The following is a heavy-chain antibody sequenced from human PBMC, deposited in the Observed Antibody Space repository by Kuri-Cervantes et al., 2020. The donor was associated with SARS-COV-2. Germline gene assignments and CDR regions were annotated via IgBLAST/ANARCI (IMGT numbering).Heavy chain of an antibody. D-gene: IGHD2-2*01. J-gene: IGHJ3*02. V-gene: IGHV3-7*01. CDR1: GFTFSSYW. Sequence: ETLSLTCAASGFTFSSYWMSWVRQAPGKGLEWVANIKQDGSEKYYVDSVKGRFTISRDNAKNSLYLQMNSLRAEDTAVYYCARESVYQLLMVDAFDIWGQGTMVTVSS. CDR2: IKQDGSEK. CDR3: ARESVYQLLMVDAFDI.